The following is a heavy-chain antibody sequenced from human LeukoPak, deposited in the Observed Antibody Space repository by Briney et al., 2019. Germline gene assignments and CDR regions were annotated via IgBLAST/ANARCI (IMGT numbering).Heavy chain of an antibody. Sequence: PGRSLRLSCAASGFTFSNYGMHWVRQAPGKGLEWVAVIWYDGINKYYADSVKGRFTISRDNSKNTLYLQMNSLRAEDTAVYYCAKDAEFVLMVYNGMDVWGQGTTVTVSS. J-gene: IGHJ6*02. CDR1: GFTFSNYG. CDR2: IWYDGINK. CDR3: AKDAEFVLMVYNGMDV. D-gene: IGHD2-8*01. V-gene: IGHV3-33*06.